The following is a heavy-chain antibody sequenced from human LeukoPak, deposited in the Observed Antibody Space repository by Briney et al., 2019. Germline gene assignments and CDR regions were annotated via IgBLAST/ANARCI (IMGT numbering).Heavy chain of an antibody. D-gene: IGHD6-13*01. CDR2: INPNSGGT. J-gene: IGHJ4*02. CDR3: ARDMGPIAAAGVFDS. CDR1: GYTFTAYY. Sequence: ASVRVSCKASGYTFTAYYLHWVRQAPGQGLEWMGWINPNSGGTNYAQKFKGWVTLTRDTSINTTYMELSRLASDVTAVYYCARDMGPIAAAGVFDSWGQGTLVTVSS. V-gene: IGHV1-2*04.